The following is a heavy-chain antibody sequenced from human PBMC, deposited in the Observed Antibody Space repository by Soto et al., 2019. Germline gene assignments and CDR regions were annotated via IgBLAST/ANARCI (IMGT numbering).Heavy chain of an antibody. Sequence: XVPTLVNATQNLTLTCTFSGFSLSTSGVGVGWIRQPPGKALEWLALIYWNDDKRYSPSLKSRLTITKDTSKNQVVLTMTNMDPVDTATYYCAHRHGVVTGMDVWGQGTTVTASS. V-gene: IGHV2-5*01. CDR2: IYWNDDK. D-gene: IGHD2-15*01. J-gene: IGHJ6*02. CDR1: GFSLSTSGVG. CDR3: AHRHGVVTGMDV.